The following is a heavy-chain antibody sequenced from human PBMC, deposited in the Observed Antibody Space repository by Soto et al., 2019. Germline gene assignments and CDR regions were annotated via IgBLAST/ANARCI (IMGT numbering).Heavy chain of an antibody. CDR3: AKEGEHSSGWANFDY. D-gene: IGHD6-19*01. Sequence: GGSLRLSCAASGFTFSIYAMSWVRQAPGKGLEWVSAISGSGGSTYYADSVKGRFTISRDNSKNTLYLQMNSLRAEDTAVYYCAKEGEHSSGWANFDYWGQGTLVTVSS. J-gene: IGHJ4*02. CDR1: GFTFSIYA. V-gene: IGHV3-23*01. CDR2: ISGSGGST.